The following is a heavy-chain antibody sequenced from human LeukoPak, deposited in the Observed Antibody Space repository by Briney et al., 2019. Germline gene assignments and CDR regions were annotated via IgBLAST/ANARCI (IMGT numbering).Heavy chain of an antibody. D-gene: IGHD4-11*01. CDR3: VSWRDSRFDY. J-gene: IGHJ4*02. Sequence: GGSLRLSCAASGFTFSNYEMSWVRQAPGKGLEWVSYISSGGRTIYYADSVKGRFTISRDNAKNSLYLQMNSLRAEDTAVYYCVSWRDSRFDYWGQETLVTVSS. CDR2: ISSGGRTI. CDR1: GFTFSNYE. V-gene: IGHV3-48*03.